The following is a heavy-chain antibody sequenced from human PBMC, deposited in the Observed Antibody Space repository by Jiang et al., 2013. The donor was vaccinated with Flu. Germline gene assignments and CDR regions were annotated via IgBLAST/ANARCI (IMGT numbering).Heavy chain of an antibody. CDR3: ARDFYYYDSSGNWFDP. Sequence: GAEVKKPGASVKVSCKASGYTFTSYAMHWVRQAPGQRLEWMGWINAGNGNTKYSQKFQGRVTITRDTSASTAYMELSSLRSEDTAVYYCARDFYYYDSSGNWFDPWGQGTLVTVSS. CDR2: INAGNGNT. J-gene: IGHJ5*02. D-gene: IGHD3-22*01. V-gene: IGHV1-3*01. CDR1: GYTFTSYA.